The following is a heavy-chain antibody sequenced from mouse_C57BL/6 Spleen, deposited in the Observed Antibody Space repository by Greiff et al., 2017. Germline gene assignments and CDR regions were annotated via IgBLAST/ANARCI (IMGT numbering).Heavy chain of an antibody. J-gene: IGHJ1*03. CDR3: ARGGTTVVATRYFDV. D-gene: IGHD1-1*01. CDR1: GYTFTSYW. CDR2: IHPNSGST. V-gene: IGHV1-64*01. Sequence: QVQLQQPGAELVKPGASVKLSCKASGYTFTSYWMHWVKQRPGQGLEWIGMIHPNSGSTNYNEKFKSKATLTVDKSSSTAFMQLSSLTSEDSAVXYCARGGTTVVATRYFDVWGTGTTVTVSS.